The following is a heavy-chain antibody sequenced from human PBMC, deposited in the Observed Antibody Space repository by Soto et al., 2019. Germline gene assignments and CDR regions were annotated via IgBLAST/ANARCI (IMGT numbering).Heavy chain of an antibody. D-gene: IGHD2-21*02. Sequence: TSETLSLTCTVSGGSVSSGSYYWSRIRQPPGKGLEWIGYIYYSGSTNYNPSLKSRVTISVDTSKNQFSLKLSSVTAADTAVYYCARGAVTGHDYWGQGTLVTVSS. V-gene: IGHV4-61*01. CDR3: ARGAVTGHDY. CDR1: GGSVSSGSYY. J-gene: IGHJ4*02. CDR2: IYYSGST.